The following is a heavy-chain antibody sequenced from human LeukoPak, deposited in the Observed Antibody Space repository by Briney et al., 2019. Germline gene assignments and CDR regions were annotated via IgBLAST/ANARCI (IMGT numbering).Heavy chain of an antibody. V-gene: IGHV4-4*07. J-gene: IGHJ4*02. CDR1: GGSISSYY. Sequence: SETLSLTCTVSGGSISSYYWSWIRQPAGKGLEWIGRIYTSGSTNYNPSLKSRVTMSVDTSKNQFSLKLSSVTAADTAVYYCARDVLLWFGELFEGNYFDYWGQGTLVTVSS. CDR3: ARDVLLWFGELFEGNYFDY. D-gene: IGHD3-10*01. CDR2: IYTSGST.